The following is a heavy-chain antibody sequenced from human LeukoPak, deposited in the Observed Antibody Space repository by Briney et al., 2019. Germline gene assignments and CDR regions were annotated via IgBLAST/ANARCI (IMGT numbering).Heavy chain of an antibody. V-gene: IGHV4-39*01. Sequence: SETLSLTFTVSGGSISSSSYYWGWIRQPPGKGLEWIGSIYYSGSTYYNPSLKSRVTISVDTSKNQFSLKLSSVTAADTAVYYCARHDGVTGGIAARPVPTSVDAFDIWGQGTMVTVSS. CDR2: IYYSGST. CDR1: GGSISSSSYY. CDR3: ARHDGVTGGIAARPVPTSVDAFDI. J-gene: IGHJ3*02. D-gene: IGHD6-6*01.